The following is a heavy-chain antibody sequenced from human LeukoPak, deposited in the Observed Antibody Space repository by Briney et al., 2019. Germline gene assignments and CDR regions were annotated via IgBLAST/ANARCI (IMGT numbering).Heavy chain of an antibody. CDR2: INTNTGNP. D-gene: IGHD1-26*01. J-gene: IGHJ4*02. CDR3: ARDHSRAISVGATS. V-gene: IGHV7-4-1*02. CDR1: GYTFSNYA. Sequence: ASVKVSCKASGYTFSNYAMNWVRQAPGQGLEWMGWINTNTGNPTYAQGFTGRFVFSLDTSVSTAYLQISSLEAEDTAVYYCARDHSRAISVGATSWGQGTLVTVSS.